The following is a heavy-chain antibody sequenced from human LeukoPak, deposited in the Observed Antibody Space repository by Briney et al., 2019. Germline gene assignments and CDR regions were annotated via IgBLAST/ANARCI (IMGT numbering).Heavy chain of an antibody. CDR1: GYSFTSYW. V-gene: IGHV5-51*01. CDR2: IYPGDSDT. Sequence: GESLKISCKGSGYSFTSYWIGWVRQMPGKGLEWMGIIYPGDSDTRYSPSFQGQVTISADKSISTAYLQWSSLKASDTAMYYCARGDIVVVPTAIRGDGFDIWGQGTMVTVSS. CDR3: ARGDIVVVPTAIRGDGFDI. J-gene: IGHJ3*02. D-gene: IGHD2-2*02.